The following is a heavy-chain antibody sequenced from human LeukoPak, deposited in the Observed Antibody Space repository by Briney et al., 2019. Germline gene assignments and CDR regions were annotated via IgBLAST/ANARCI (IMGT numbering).Heavy chain of an antibody. J-gene: IGHJ4*02. V-gene: IGHV1-8*01. CDR1: GYTFTSYD. D-gene: IGHD5-18*01. CDR2: MNPNSGNT. Sequence: SVKVSCKASGYTFTSYDINWVRQATGQGLEWMGWMNPNSGNTGYAQKFQGRVTMTRNTSISTAYMELSSLRSEDTAVYYCARGLLGTALVLFDYWGQGTLVTVSS. CDR3: ARGLLGTALVLFDY.